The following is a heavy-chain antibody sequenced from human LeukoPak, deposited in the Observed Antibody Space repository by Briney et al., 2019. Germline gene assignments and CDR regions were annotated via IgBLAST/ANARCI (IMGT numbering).Heavy chain of an antibody. Sequence: ASVRVSCKASGYTFTSYYMHWVRQAPGQGLEWMGIINPSGGSTSYAQKFQGRVTMTRDTSTSTVYMELGSLRSEDTAVYYCARVMTTATTGDYWGQGTLVTVSS. V-gene: IGHV1-46*01. CDR1: GYTFTSYY. CDR3: ARVMTTATTGDY. CDR2: INPSGGST. J-gene: IGHJ4*02. D-gene: IGHD4-17*01.